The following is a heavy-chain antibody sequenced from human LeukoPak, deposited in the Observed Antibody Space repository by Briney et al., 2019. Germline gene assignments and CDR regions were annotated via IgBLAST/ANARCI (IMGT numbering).Heavy chain of an antibody. V-gene: IGHV3-23*01. CDR2: ISGSGGST. CDR1: GFTFSSYN. D-gene: IGHD6-13*01. CDR3: AKDGSRRLDP. J-gene: IGHJ5*02. Sequence: GGSLRLSCAASGFTFSSYNMNWVRQAPGKGLEWVSAISGSGGSTYYADSVKGRFAISRDNSKNTLYLQINSLRAEDTAVYYCAKDGSRRLDPWGQGTLVTVSS.